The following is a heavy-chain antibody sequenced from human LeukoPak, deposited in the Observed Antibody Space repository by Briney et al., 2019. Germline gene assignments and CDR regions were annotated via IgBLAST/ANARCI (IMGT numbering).Heavy chain of an antibody. J-gene: IGHJ6*02. CDR2: INPSGGST. V-gene: IGHV1-46*01. Sequence: ASVTVSCKASGYTFTSYYMHWVRQAPGQGLEWMGIINPSGGSTSYAQKFQGRVTMTRDTSTSTVYMELSSLRSEDTAVYYRARGDSSGWYDDYYYYYGMDVWGQGTTVTVSS. CDR3: ARGDSSGWYDDYYYYYGMDV. D-gene: IGHD6-19*01. CDR1: GYTFTSYY.